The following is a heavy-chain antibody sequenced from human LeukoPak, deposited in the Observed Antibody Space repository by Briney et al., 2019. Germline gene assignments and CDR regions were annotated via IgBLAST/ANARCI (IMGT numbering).Heavy chain of an antibody. J-gene: IGHJ4*02. CDR2: IYSGGDT. V-gene: IGHV3-66*01. CDR3: ARRGTSGNYVDY. Sequence: GGSLRLSCAASGFAFSDSFMNWVRQAPGKGLEWVSVIYSGGDTHYAESVKDRFIISRDNSNNMVYLQMDSLRAEDTAVYYCARRGTSGNYVDYWGQGTLVTVSS. D-gene: IGHD1-26*01. CDR1: GFAFSDSF.